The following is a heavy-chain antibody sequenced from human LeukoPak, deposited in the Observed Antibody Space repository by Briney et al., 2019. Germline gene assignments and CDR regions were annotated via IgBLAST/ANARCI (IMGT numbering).Heavy chain of an antibody. CDR3: ARVIPQKWELPGKWFDP. Sequence: GASVRVSCKASGYTFTSYGINWVRQAPGQGLEWMGWVSAYNGHTNYAQKFQGRVTMTTDTSTSTASMELRSLRSDDTAVYYCARVIPQKWELPGKWFDPWGQGTLVTVSS. CDR2: VSAYNGHT. V-gene: IGHV1-18*01. J-gene: IGHJ5*02. CDR1: GYTFTSYG. D-gene: IGHD1-26*01.